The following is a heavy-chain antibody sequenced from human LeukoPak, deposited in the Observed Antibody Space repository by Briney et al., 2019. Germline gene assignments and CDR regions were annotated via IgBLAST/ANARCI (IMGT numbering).Heavy chain of an antibody. CDR1: GGSISSGDYY. J-gene: IGHJ4*02. V-gene: IGHV4-30-4*01. Sequence: SETLSLTCTVSGGSISSGDYYWSWIRQPPGKGLEWIGHIYYSGSTYYNPSLKSRATISVDTSKNQFSLKLSSVTAADTDVYYCARARYGDYLFDYWGQGTLVTVSS. CDR2: IYYSGST. CDR3: ARARYGDYLFDY. D-gene: IGHD4-17*01.